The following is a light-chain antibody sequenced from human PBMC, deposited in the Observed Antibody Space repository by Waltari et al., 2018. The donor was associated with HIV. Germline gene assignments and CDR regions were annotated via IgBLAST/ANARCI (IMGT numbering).Light chain of an antibody. CDR3: AAWDYSLSGWV. J-gene: IGLJ3*02. CDR2: GIN. CDR1: NSNVGISY. V-gene: IGLV1-47*01. Sequence: QSVLTQPPSASGTPGQRVTISCSGSNSNVGISYVYWYQQRPGTTPNLVIYGINQRPSGVPARFAGSKSGTSVSLVISGIRSEDEADYYCAAWDYSLSGWVFGGGTKLTVL.